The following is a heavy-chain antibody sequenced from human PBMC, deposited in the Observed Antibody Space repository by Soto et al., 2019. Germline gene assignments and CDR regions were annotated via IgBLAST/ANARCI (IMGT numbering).Heavy chain of an antibody. Sequence: QVQLVQSGAEEKKPGASVKVSCKASGYTFTSYAMHWVRQAPGQRLEWMGWMNAGNGNTKYSQKFQGRGTITRDTSASTAYMELSSLRSEDTAVYYCARSIVVVTALDYWGQGTLVTVPS. CDR3: ARSIVVVTALDY. J-gene: IGHJ4*02. D-gene: IGHD2-21*02. CDR2: MNAGNGNT. CDR1: GYTFTSYA. V-gene: IGHV1-3*05.